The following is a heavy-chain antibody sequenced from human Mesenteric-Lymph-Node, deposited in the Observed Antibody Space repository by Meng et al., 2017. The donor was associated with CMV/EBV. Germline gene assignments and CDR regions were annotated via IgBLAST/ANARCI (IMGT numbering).Heavy chain of an antibody. CDR3: ARGPRPYSSSGLFDP. CDR2: ISYDGSNK. J-gene: IGHJ5*02. Sequence: GGSLRLSCAASGFTFSSYAMHWVRQAPGKGLEWVAVISYDGSNKYYADSVKGRFTISRDNSKNTLYLQMNSLRAEDTAVYYCARGPRPYSSSGLFDPWGQGTLVTVSS. D-gene: IGHD6-13*01. V-gene: IGHV3-30-3*01. CDR1: GFTFSSYA.